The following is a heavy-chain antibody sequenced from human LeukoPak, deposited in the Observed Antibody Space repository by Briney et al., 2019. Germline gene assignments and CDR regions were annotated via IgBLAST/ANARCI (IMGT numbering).Heavy chain of an antibody. CDR3: ARDYTAMAFRNYGMDV. V-gene: IGHV3-30*04. CDR1: GFTFSSYA. Sequence: GRSLRLSCAASGFTFSSYAMHWVRQAPGKGLEWVAAISYDGSNKYYADSVKGRFTISRDNSKNTLYLQMNSLRAEDTAVYYCARDYTAMAFRNYGMDVWGQGTTVTVSS. CDR2: ISYDGSNK. D-gene: IGHD5-18*01. J-gene: IGHJ6*02.